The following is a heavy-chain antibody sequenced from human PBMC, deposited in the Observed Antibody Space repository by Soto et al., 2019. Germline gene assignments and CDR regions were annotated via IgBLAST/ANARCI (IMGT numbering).Heavy chain of an antibody. Sequence: QVQLQESGPGLVKPSETLSLTCTVSGGSVSSGSYYWSWIRQPPGKGLEWIGYIYYSGSTNYNPSRKSRVTISVDTSKNQFSLKLSSVTAADTAVYYCARGCDIVATPHYWGQGTLVTVSS. CDR3: ARGCDIVATPHY. CDR1: GGSVSSGSYY. CDR2: IYYSGST. V-gene: IGHV4-61*01. J-gene: IGHJ4*02. D-gene: IGHD5-12*01.